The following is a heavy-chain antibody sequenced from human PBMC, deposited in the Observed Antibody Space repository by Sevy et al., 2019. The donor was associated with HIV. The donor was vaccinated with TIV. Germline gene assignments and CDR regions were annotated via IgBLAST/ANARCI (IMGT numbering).Heavy chain of an antibody. D-gene: IGHD2-2*01. J-gene: IGHJ4*02. Sequence: ASVKVSCKVSGNTLSKLSIHWVRQAPGKGLEWMGGIDREHYETIHAQNFQGRVSLTEDTSTDTAYMELPSLRSQDTAIYYCATDIVVGRDYWGQGTLVTVSS. V-gene: IGHV1-24*01. CDR2: IDREHYET. CDR3: ATDIVVGRDY. CDR1: GNTLSKLS.